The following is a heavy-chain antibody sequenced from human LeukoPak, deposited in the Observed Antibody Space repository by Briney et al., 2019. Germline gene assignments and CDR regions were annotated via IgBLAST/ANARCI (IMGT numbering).Heavy chain of an antibody. CDR1: GYSFTSYW. CDR2: IYPGDSDT. D-gene: IGHD6-13*01. Sequence: GESLLRFCKGSGYSFTSYWIGWVRQMPGKGLEWMGIIYPGDSDTRYSPSFQGQVTISADKCISTAYLQWSSLKASDTAMYYCARQEGGYSSSWKHYFEYWGSGKLVSASS. CDR3: ARQEGGYSSSWKHYFEY. V-gene: IGHV5-51*01. J-gene: IGHJ4*02.